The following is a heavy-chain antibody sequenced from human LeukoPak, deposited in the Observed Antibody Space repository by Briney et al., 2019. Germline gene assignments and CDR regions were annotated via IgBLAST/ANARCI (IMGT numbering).Heavy chain of an antibody. D-gene: IGHD3-22*01. CDR3: AKPGYYDSSGYYREDLAFDY. CDR1: GFTFSSYA. Sequence: GASLRLSCAASGFTFSSYAMSWVRQAPGKGLEWVSAISGSGGSTYYADSVKGRFTISRDTSKNTLYLQMNSLRAEDTAVYYCAKPGYYDSSGYYREDLAFDYWGQGTLVTVSS. CDR2: ISGSGGST. J-gene: IGHJ4*02. V-gene: IGHV3-23*01.